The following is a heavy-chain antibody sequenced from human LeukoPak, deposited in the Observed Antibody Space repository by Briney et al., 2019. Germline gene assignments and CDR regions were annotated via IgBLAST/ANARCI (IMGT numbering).Heavy chain of an antibody. CDR2: IYYSGST. CDR3: ARDSGPIAVAAYNWFDP. V-gene: IGHV4-31*03. Sequence: PSETLSLTCTVSGGSISSGGYYWSWIRQHPGKGLEWIGYIYYSGSTYYNPSLKSRVTISVDTSKNQFSLKLSSVTAADSAVYYCARDSGPIAVAAYNWFDPWGQGTMVTVSS. J-gene: IGHJ5*01. D-gene: IGHD6-19*01. CDR1: GGSISSGGYY.